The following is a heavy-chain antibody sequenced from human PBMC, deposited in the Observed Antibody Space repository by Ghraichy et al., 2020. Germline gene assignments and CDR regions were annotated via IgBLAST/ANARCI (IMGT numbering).Heavy chain of an antibody. CDR1: GFTFSNAW. J-gene: IGHJ4*02. D-gene: IGHD3-10*01. Sequence: GSLRLSCAASGFTFSNAWMSWVRQAPGKGLEWVGRIKSKTDGGTTDYAAPVKGRFTISRDDSKNTLYLQMNSLKTEDTAVYYCTTSHPGMVRGVSRESDLDYWGQGTLVTVSS. CDR2: IKSKTDGGTT. V-gene: IGHV3-15*01. CDR3: TTSHPGMVRGVSRESDLDY.